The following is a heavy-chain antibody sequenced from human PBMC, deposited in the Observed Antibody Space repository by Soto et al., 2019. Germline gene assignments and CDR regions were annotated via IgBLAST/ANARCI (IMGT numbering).Heavy chain of an antibody. Sequence: SETLSLTCAVYGGSFSGYYWSWIRQPPGKGLEWIGEINHSGSTNYNPSLKSRVTISVDTSKNQFSLKLSSVTAADTAVYYCARRNDFWSGYPYYFDYWGRGTLVTVSS. D-gene: IGHD3-3*01. CDR2: INHSGST. J-gene: IGHJ4*02. V-gene: IGHV4-34*01. CDR1: GGSFSGYY. CDR3: ARRNDFWSGYPYYFDY.